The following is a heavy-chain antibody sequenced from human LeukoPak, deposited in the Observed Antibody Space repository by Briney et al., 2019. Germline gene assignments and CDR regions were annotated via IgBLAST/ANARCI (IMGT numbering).Heavy chain of an antibody. J-gene: IGHJ6*03. V-gene: IGHV1-18*01. Sequence: GASVKVSCKASGYTFTSYAMNWVRQAPGQGLEWMGWISVFYGHTNYSQNFQGRLTMTTHTSTSTAYLELRSLRSDDTAVYYCVREVSAANAGYMDVWGTGTTVTVSS. D-gene: IGHD6-13*01. CDR3: VREVSAANAGYMDV. CDR1: GYTFTSYA. CDR2: ISVFYGHT.